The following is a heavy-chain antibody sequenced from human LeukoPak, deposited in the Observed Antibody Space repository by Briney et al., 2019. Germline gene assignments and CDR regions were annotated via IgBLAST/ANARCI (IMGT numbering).Heavy chain of an antibody. Sequence: ASVKVSCKASGYTFTSYGISWVRQAPGQGLEWMGWISAYNGNTNYAQKLQGRVTMTTDTSTSTAYMELRSLRSDDTAVYYCARDLRGYYDSSGYYYRYWSQGTLVTVSS. CDR1: GYTFTSYG. D-gene: IGHD3-22*01. CDR2: ISAYNGNT. J-gene: IGHJ4*02. V-gene: IGHV1-18*01. CDR3: ARDLRGYYDSSGYYYRY.